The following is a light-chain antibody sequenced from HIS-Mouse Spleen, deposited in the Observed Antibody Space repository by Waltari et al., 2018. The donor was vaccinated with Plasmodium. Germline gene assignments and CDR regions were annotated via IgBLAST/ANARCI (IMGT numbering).Light chain of an antibody. Sequence: AIRMTQSPSSFSASTGDRVTIPCRSSQGISSYLAWYQQKPGKDPKLLIYAASTLQSGVPSRFSGSGSGTDFTLTISCLQSEDFATYYCQQYYSYPFTFGPGTKVDIK. CDR1: QGISSY. V-gene: IGKV1-8*01. CDR2: AAS. CDR3: QQYYSYPFT. J-gene: IGKJ3*01.